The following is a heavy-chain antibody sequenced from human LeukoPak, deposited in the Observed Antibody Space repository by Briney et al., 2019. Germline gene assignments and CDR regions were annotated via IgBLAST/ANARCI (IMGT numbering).Heavy chain of an antibody. D-gene: IGHD6-19*01. Sequence: SEILSLTCTVSGGSISSYYWSWIRQPPGKGLEWIGYIYYSGSTNYKPSLKSRVTISVDTSKNQFSLKLSSVTAADTAVYYCARGQWLVAFDYWGQGTLVTVSS. V-gene: IGHV4-59*01. CDR2: IYYSGST. CDR3: ARGQWLVAFDY. J-gene: IGHJ4*02. CDR1: GGSISSYY.